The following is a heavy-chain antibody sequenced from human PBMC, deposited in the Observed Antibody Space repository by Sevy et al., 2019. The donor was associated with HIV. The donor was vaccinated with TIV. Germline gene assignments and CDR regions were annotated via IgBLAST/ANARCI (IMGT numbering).Heavy chain of an antibody. CDR3: ARGPDIVVVGPATEIDYYYYYGMDV. J-gene: IGHJ6*02. CDR2: INHSGST. V-gene: IGHV4-34*01. Sequence: SETLSLTCAVYGGSFSGYYWSWIRQPPGKGLEWIGEINHSGSTSYNTSLKSRVTISVDTSKNQFSLKLISVIAADTAVYYCARGPDIVVVGPATEIDYYYYYGMDVWGQGTTVTVSS. CDR1: GGSFSGYY. D-gene: IGHD2-15*01.